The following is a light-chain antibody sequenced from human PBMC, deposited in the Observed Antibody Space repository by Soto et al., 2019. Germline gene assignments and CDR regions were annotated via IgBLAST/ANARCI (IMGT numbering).Light chain of an antibody. V-gene: IGKV3-11*01. CDR1: QSVSSY. CDR3: QPRNHWPPYT. CDR2: DAS. Sequence: EIVLTQSPATLSLSPGERATLSCRASQSVSSYLAWYQQKPGQAPRLLIYDASNRATGIPARFSGSGSGTGFTSPNSSPEAEEFSGYYRQPRNHWPPYTFGQGTKLEIK. J-gene: IGKJ2*01.